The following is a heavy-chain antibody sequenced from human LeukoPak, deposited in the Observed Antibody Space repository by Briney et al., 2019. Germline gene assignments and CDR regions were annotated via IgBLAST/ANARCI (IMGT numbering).Heavy chain of an antibody. Sequence: SQTLSLTCTVSGGSISSANYYWSWIRQPPGKGLEWIGYIYYSGSTNYNPSLKSRVTISVDTSKNQFSLKLSSVTAADTAVYYCARDSSGQYYFDYWGQGTLVTVSS. D-gene: IGHD6-19*01. J-gene: IGHJ4*02. CDR2: IYYSGST. V-gene: IGHV4-61*01. CDR1: GGSISSANYY. CDR3: ARDSSGQYYFDY.